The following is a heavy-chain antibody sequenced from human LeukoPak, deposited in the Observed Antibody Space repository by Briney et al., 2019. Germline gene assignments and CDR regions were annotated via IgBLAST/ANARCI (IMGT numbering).Heavy chain of an antibody. CDR3: ASFYCSGGSCYQYYYYYYMDV. V-gene: IGHV4-39*01. CDR1: GDSISSSGYY. Sequence: SETLSLTCTVSGDSISSSGYYWGWIRQSPGKGLEWIGTIYYSGSTYYNPSLKSRVTISVDTSKNQFSLKLSSVTAADTAVYYCASFYCSGGSCYQYYYYYYMDVWGKGTTVTISS. CDR2: IYYSGST. J-gene: IGHJ6*03. D-gene: IGHD2-15*01.